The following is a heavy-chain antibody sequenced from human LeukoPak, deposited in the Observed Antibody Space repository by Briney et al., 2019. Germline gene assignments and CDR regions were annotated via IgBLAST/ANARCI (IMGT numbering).Heavy chain of an antibody. CDR2: INHSGST. J-gene: IGHJ4*02. CDR1: GGSFSGYY. Sequence: ASETLSLTCAVYGGSFSGYYWSWIRQPPGKGLEWIGEINHSGSTNYNPSLKSRVTISVDTSKNQFSLKLSSVTAADTAVYYCARGRRLAYYYDSSGVGLFDYWGQGTLVTVSS. D-gene: IGHD3-22*01. CDR3: ARGRRLAYYYDSSGVGLFDY. V-gene: IGHV4-34*01.